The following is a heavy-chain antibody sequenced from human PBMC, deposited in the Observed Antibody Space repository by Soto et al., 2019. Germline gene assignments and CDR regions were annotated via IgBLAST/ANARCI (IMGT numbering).Heavy chain of an antibody. CDR3: ARDLGGAVAGRRALDY. D-gene: IGHD6-19*01. CDR1: GYTFTGYY. J-gene: IGHJ4*02. V-gene: IGHV1-2*04. Sequence: ASVKVSCKASGYTFTGYYMHWVRQAPGQGLEWMGWINPNSGGTNYAQKFQGWVTMTRDTSISTAYMELSRLRSDDTAVYYCARDLGGAVAGRRALDYWSQGTLVTVSS. CDR2: INPNSGGT.